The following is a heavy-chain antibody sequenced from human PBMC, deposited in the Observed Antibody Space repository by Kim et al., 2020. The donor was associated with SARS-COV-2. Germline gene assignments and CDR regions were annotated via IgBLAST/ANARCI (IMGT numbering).Heavy chain of an antibody. V-gene: IGHV3-33*01. CDR3: ARDPRPSYYDGII. CDR2: IWYDGSNK. J-gene: IGHJ4*02. Sequence: GGSLRLSCAASGFTFSSYGMHWVRQAPGKGLEWVAVIWYDGSNKYYADSVKGRFTISRDNSKNTLYLQMNSLRAEDTAVYYCARDPRPSYYDGIIWGQGTLVTVSS. CDR1: GFTFSSYG. D-gene: IGHD3-22*01.